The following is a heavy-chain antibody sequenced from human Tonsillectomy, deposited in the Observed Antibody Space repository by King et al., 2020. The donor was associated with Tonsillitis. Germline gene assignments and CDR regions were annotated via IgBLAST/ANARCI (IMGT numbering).Heavy chain of an antibody. CDR3: ARDGRGASWFFDR. D-gene: IGHD1-26*01. Sequence: VQLVESGGGLVQPGGSLRLSCAASGFSFSKYAMAWVRQAPGKGLEWVSTIYGDGTYTSYVDSVKGRFTVSRDNSKNTVYLEMTSLRADDTAVYSCARDGRGASWFFDRWGRGTLVTVS. CDR2: IYGDGTYT. J-gene: IGHJ2*01. CDR1: GFSFSKYA. V-gene: IGHV3-23*03.